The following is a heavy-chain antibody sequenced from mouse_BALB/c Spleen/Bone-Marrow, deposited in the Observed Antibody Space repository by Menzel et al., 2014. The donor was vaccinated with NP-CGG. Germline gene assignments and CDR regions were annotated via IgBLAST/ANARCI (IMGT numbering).Heavy chain of an antibody. CDR3: TRRWLRRGFDY. D-gene: IGHD2-2*01. J-gene: IGHJ2*01. V-gene: IGHV1-15*01. CDR1: GYTFTDYE. Sequence: VKLVESGAELVRPGASVTLSCKASGYTFTDYEMHWVKQTPVHGLEWIGAIDPETGGTAYNQKFKGKATLTADKSSSTAYMELRSLTSEDSAVYYCTRRWLRRGFDYWGQGTTLTVPS. CDR2: IDPETGGT.